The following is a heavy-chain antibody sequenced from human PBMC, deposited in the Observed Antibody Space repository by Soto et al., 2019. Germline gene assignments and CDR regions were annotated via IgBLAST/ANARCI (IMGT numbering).Heavy chain of an antibody. CDR1: GDSISSGDYY. J-gene: IGHJ4*02. Sequence: QVQLQESGPGLVKPSQTLSLTCTVSGDSISSGDYYWSWIRQPPGKGLEWIGYIYYSGTTYYNPSLKSRVTAAVDTSKNQFSLKMSSVNAADTAVYYCAGDGGTVTAHFDHWGQGTLVTVSS. V-gene: IGHV4-30-4*01. CDR2: IYYSGTT. D-gene: IGHD4-17*01. CDR3: AGDGGTVTAHFDH.